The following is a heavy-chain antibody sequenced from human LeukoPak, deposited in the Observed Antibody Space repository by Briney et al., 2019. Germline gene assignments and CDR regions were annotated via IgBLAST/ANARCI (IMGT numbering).Heavy chain of an antibody. J-gene: IGHJ4*02. V-gene: IGHV6-1*01. CDR1: GDSLSSNSAA. CDR3: AREGSSNYYFDY. Sequence: SQTLSLTCAISGDSLSSNSAAWNWLRQSPSRGLEWLGRTYYRSKWYNDYAVSVKSRITINPDTSKNQFSLQLNSVTPQVSAVYYCAREGSSNYYFDYWGQGTLVTVSS. CDR2: TYYRSKWYN. D-gene: IGHD4-11*01.